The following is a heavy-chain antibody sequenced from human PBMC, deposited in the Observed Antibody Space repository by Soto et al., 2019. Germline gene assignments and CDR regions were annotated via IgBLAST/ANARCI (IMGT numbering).Heavy chain of an antibody. CDR3: AKAKYYYDTSGYFPFDY. D-gene: IGHD3-22*01. Sequence: HLGGSLRLSCAASGFTFHNYAMHWVRQAPGKGLEWVSLISWDGDHIYSADSVKGRFTISRDNSKNSLYLQMNSLRTEDTAFYYCAKAKYYYDTSGYFPFDYWGQGTLVTVSS. V-gene: IGHV3-43D*04. CDR2: ISWDGDHI. J-gene: IGHJ4*02. CDR1: GFTFHNYA.